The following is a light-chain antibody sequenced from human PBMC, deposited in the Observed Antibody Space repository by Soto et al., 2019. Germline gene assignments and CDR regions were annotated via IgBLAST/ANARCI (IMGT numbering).Light chain of an antibody. V-gene: IGKV1-17*01. CDR1: QGISNQ. J-gene: IGKJ1*01. CDR2: NAF. CDR3: LQHDTSPLT. Sequence: DIQMTQSPSSLSASVGDRATITCRASQGISNQYLGWYQQKPGKAPKRLIYNAFSLQSGLPSRFSGSGSGTEFTLTISSLQPEDFATYYCLQHDTSPLTFGQGTKVEIK.